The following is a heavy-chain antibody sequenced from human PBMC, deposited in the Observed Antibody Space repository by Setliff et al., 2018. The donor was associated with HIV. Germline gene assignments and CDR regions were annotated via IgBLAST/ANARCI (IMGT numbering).Heavy chain of an antibody. Sequence: ASVKVSCKVSGYTITKLSMHWVRQAPGKGLEWMGGFDPELGETFFAQRFQGRITMTGDTSADTAYMELRSLRSDDTATYYCAIDNRGGVGAPYYFDYWGQGARVTVSS. CDR1: GYTITKLS. D-gene: IGHD1-26*01. J-gene: IGHJ4*02. CDR2: FDPELGET. CDR3: AIDNRGGVGAPYYFDY. V-gene: IGHV1-24*01.